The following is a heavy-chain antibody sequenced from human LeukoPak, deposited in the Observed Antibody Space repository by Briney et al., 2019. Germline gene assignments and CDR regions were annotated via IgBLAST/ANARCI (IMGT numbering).Heavy chain of an antibody. J-gene: IGHJ4*02. CDR1: GYTFAGYY. CDR2: INSNSSDT. V-gene: IGHV1-2*02. Sequence: ASVKVSCKASGYTFAGYYIHWVRQAPGQGLEWMGWINSNSSDTNYAQTFEGRVTMTRDTSISTAFMELSSLRSDDTAMYYCARVSSSWADYWGQGTLVTVSS. D-gene: IGHD6-13*01. CDR3: ARVSSSWADY.